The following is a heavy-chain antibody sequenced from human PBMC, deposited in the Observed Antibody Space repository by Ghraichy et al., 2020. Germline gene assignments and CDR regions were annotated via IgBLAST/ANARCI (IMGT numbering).Heavy chain of an antibody. D-gene: IGHD3-10*01. V-gene: IGHV3-66*01. CDR3: ARDGEIYGMDV. Sequence: GESLNISCVASELTVSDNYMSWVRQAPGKGLEWVSLIRSGGGTHYADSVEGRFTISRDISKNTLYLQMNSLRVEDTAVYFCARDGEIYGMDVWGQGTTVTVSS. CDR2: IRSGGGT. J-gene: IGHJ6*02. CDR1: ELTVSDNY.